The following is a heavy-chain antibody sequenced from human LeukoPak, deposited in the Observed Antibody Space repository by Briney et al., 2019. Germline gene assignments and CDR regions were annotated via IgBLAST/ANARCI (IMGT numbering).Heavy chain of an antibody. D-gene: IGHD4-17*01. V-gene: IGHV3-66*01. CDR2: IYSGGRT. J-gene: IGHJ4*02. CDR1: GFTFSSYA. CDR3: ARESVTPGGYFDF. Sequence: GGSLRLSCAASGFTFSSYAMSWVRQAPGKGLEWVSVIYSGGRTYYADSVRGRFTISRDNSKNTLYLQMNSLRAEDTAVYYCARESVTPGGYFDFWGQGTLVTVSS.